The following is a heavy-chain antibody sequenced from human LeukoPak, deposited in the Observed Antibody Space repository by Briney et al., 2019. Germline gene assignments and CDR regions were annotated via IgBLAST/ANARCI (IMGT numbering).Heavy chain of an antibody. CDR2: IIPILGIA. CDR1: GYTFTSYD. Sequence: ASVKVSCKASGYTFTSYDINWVRQATGQGLEWMGRIIPILGIANYAQKFQGRVTITADKSTSTAYMELSSLRSEDTAVYYCASEYCSGGSCYPVDYWGQGTLVTVSS. D-gene: IGHD2-15*01. V-gene: IGHV1-69*04. J-gene: IGHJ4*02. CDR3: ASEYCSGGSCYPVDY.